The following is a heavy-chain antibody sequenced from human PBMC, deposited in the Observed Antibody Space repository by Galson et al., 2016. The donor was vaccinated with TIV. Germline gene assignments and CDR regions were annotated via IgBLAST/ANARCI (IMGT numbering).Heavy chain of an antibody. CDR3: ARPSHYYDISSFYPLDF. CDR2: VYDDGTT. V-gene: IGHV3-66*04. J-gene: IGHJ4*02. CDR1: GLTVSDNF. D-gene: IGHD3-22*01. Sequence: SLRLSCAGSGLTVSDNFINWVRQAPGKGLEWVSIVYDDGTTHYTDSVRGRFTISRDHSKNTLYLQMDGLSAEDTAVYYCARPSHYYDISSFYPLDFWGRGTLVTVSS.